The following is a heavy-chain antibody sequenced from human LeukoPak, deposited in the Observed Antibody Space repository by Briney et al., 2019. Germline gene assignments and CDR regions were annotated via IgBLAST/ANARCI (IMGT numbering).Heavy chain of an antibody. CDR2: ISSSSYI. CDR3: ASSGGYCSSTSCYRRDY. V-gene: IGHV3-21*01. D-gene: IGHD2-2*03. J-gene: IGHJ4*02. Sequence: GGSLRLSCVASEFPLSSYAMNWVRQAPGKGLEWVSSISSSSYIYYADSVKGRFTISRDNAKNSLYLQMNSLRAEDTAVYYCASSGGYCSSTSCYRRDYWGQGTLVTVSS. CDR1: EFPLSSYA.